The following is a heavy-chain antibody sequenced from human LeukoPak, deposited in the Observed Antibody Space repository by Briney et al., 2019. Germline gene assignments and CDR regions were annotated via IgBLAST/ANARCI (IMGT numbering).Heavy chain of an antibody. CDR3: ASSPCSSTSCYANWFDP. CDR1: GYTFTGYY. J-gene: IGHJ5*02. CDR2: INPNSGGT. V-gene: IGHV1-2*02. Sequence: ASVKVSCKASGYTFTGYYMHWVRQAPGQGLEWMGWINPNSGGTNYAQKFQGRVTMTRDTSISTAYTELSRLRSDDTAVYYCASSPCSSTSCYANWFDPWGQGTLVTVSS. D-gene: IGHD2-2*01.